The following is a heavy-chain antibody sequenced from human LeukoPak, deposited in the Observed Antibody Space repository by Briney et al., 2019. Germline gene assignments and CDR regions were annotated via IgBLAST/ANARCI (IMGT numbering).Heavy chain of an antibody. D-gene: IGHD2-8*02. J-gene: IGHJ6*02. CDR3: AKAPPKPGRDYYYGMDV. V-gene: IGHV3-33*06. CDR1: GFTFSSYG. Sequence: TGRSLRLSCAASGFTFSSYGMHWVRQAPGKGLEWVAVIWYDGGNKYYADSVKGRFTISRDNSKNTLYLQMNSLRAEDTAVYYCAKAPPKPGRDYYYGMDVWGQGTTVTVSS. CDR2: IWYDGGNK.